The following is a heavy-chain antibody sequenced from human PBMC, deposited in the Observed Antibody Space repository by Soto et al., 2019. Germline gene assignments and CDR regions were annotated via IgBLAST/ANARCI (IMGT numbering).Heavy chain of an antibody. CDR1: GGSINSNNW. CDR3: ATVPRYCSGTTCYLDS. CDR2: IIHSGST. V-gene: IGHV4-4*02. J-gene: IGHJ4*02. Sequence: SETLSLTCAVSGGSINSNNWWTWVRQPPGKGLEWIGEIIHSGSTNYNPSLKSRVTMSVDESKNQFSLKLNSVTAADTAVYYCATVPRYCSGTTCYLDSWGRGTLVTVSS. D-gene: IGHD2-2*01.